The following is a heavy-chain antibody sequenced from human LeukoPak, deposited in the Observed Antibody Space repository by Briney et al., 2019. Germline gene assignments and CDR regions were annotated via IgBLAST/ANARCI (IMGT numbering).Heavy chain of an antibody. CDR1: GGSISSSSYY. J-gene: IGHJ4*02. D-gene: IGHD6-13*01. CDR2: IYYSGST. CDR3: AKGSSWNYYFDY. V-gene: IGHV4-39*06. Sequence: SETLSLTCTVSGGSISSSSYYWGWIRQPPGKGLEWIGSIYYSGSTYYNPSLKSRVTISVDTSKNQFALKLSSVTAADTAVYYCAKGSSWNYYFDYWGQGTLVTVSS.